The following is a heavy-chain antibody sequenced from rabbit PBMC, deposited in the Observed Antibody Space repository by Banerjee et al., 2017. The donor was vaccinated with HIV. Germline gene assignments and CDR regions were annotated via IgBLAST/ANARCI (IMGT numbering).Heavy chain of an antibody. CDR3: ARGYYSYGYVGDASRLDL. CDR1: GFSFSSGYD. Sequence: QSLEESGGDLVKPGASLTLTCTASGFSFSSGYDMCWVRQAPGKGLEWIACIYAGSSDNTYYASWAKGRFTISKTSSTTVTLQMTSLTAADTATYFCARGYYSYGYVGDASRLDLWGPGTLVTVS. J-gene: IGHJ3*01. CDR2: IYAGSSDNT. V-gene: IGHV1S40*01. D-gene: IGHD6-1*01.